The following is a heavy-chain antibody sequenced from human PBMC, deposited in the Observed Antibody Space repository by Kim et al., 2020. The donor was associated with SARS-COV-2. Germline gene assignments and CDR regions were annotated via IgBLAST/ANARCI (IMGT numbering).Heavy chain of an antibody. Sequence: GGSLRLSCAASGFTFSNAWMSWVRQAPGKGLEWVGRIKSKTDGGTTDYAAPVKGRFTISRDDSKNTLYLQMNSLKTEDTAVYYCTTLGFVVVPAATVDYWGQGTLVTVSS. CDR3: TTLGFVVVPAATVDY. J-gene: IGHJ4*02. CDR2: IKSKTDGGTT. CDR1: GFTFSNAW. D-gene: IGHD2-2*01. V-gene: IGHV3-15*01.